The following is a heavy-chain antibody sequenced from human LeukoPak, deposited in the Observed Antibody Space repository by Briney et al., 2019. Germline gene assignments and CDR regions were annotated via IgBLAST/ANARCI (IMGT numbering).Heavy chain of an antibody. CDR2: INHSGST. J-gene: IGHJ4*02. D-gene: IGHD2-2*02. CDR3: ARWVGYCSSTSCYMDY. CDR1: GGPFSGYY. V-gene: IGHV4-34*01. Sequence: PSETLSLTXAVYGGPFSGYYWSWIRQPPGKGLEWIGEINHSGSTNYNPSLKSRVTISVDTSKNQFSLKLSSVTAADTAVYYCARWVGYCSSTSCYMDYWGQGTLVTVSS.